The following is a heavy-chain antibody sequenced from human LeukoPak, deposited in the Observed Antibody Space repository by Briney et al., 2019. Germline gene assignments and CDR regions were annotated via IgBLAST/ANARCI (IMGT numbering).Heavy chain of an antibody. CDR2: IKSNADGGTP. CDR1: GFSFMNAW. V-gene: IGHV3-15*01. D-gene: IGHD2/OR15-2a*01. CDR3: TAFYHEYSPY. Sequence: PGGSLRLSCAASGFSFMNAWMIWVRQAPGKGLEWVGRIKSNADGGTPDYAAPARGRFTISRDDSKNTLYLQMNSLKTEDTAVYYCTAFYHEYSPYWGRGTLVTVSS. J-gene: IGHJ4*02.